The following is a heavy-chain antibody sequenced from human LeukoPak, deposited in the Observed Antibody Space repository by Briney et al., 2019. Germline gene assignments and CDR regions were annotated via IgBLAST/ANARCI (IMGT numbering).Heavy chain of an antibody. Sequence: PSEILSLTCTVSGGSISSGSYYWSWIRQPAGKGLEWIGRIYTSGSTNYNPSLKSRVTISVDTSKNQFSLKLSSVTAADTAVYYCARAPFWSGYERDWGQGTLVTVSS. D-gene: IGHD3-3*01. CDR2: IYTSGST. V-gene: IGHV4-61*02. J-gene: IGHJ4*02. CDR3: ARAPFWSGYERD. CDR1: GGSISSGSYY.